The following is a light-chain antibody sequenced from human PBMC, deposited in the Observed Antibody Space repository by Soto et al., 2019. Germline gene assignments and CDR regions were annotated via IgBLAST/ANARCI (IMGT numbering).Light chain of an antibody. V-gene: IGKV3-20*01. J-gene: IGKJ5*01. CDR1: QTFSNSF. CDR2: GAS. Sequence: EMVLAHSRGTLSLSPXXXXXXXXXASQTFSNSFLSWFQQIPGQAPRLLIYGASMRATGIPDRFSGSGSGTDFTLTISRLEPEDFAVYYCQQCGSSSTFGQGTRLEIK. CDR3: QQCGSSST.